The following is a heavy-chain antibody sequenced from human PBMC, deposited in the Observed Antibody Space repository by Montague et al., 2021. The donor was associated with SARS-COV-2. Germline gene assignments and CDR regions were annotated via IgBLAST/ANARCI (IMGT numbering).Heavy chain of an antibody. V-gene: IGHV4-61*02. D-gene: IGHD6-6*01. CDR3: ASQRGELRFSSSSWGRLPESGDQQYYYYAVDV. CDR2: VYTTGDT. J-gene: IGHJ6*02. CDR1: GGSVNSGDYF. Sequence: TLSLTCTVSGGSVNSGDYFWTWIRQPAGKRLEWIGRVYTTGDTNYNPSLKSRVTISVDTSKNQFSLKLTSVTAADTARYYCASQRGELRFSSSSWGRLPESGDQQYYYYAVDVWGQGTTVTVSS.